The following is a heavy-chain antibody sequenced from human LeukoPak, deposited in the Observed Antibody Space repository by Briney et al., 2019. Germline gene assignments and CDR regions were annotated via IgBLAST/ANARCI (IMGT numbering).Heavy chain of an antibody. CDR1: GFTFDDYA. CDR3: AKDNFPSSGWYLSRKLYAFDI. V-gene: IGHV3-9*01. CDR2: ISWNSGSI. J-gene: IGHJ3*02. Sequence: GRSLRLSCAASGFTFDDYAMHWVRQAPGKGLEWVSGISWNSGSIGYADSVEGRFTISRDNAKNSLYLQMNSLRAEDTALYYCAKDNFPSSGWYLSRKLYAFDIWGQGTMVTVSS. D-gene: IGHD6-19*01.